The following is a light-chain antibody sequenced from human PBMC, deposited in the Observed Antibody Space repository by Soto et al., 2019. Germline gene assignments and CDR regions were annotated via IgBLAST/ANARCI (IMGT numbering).Light chain of an antibody. CDR1: SSNIGSNY. CDR3: AAWDDSLSVVV. V-gene: IGLV1-47*01. J-gene: IGLJ2*01. Sequence: QSVLTQPPSASGTPGQRVTISCSGSSSNIGSNYVYWYQQLPGTAPKLLIYRNNQRPSGVPDRFSGSKSGTSASLAISGLRSEDEADYYCAAWDDSLSVVVFGGGTEVTLL. CDR2: RNN.